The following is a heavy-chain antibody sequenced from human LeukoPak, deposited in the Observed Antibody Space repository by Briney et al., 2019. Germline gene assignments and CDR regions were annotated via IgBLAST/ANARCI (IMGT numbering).Heavy chain of an antibody. Sequence: GGSLRLSCAASGFTFSSYGLHWVRQAPGKGLEWVAFISSDGSNIYYTDSVKGRFTISRDSSKNTLSLQMNSLRTEDTAVYYCARDPIAVAAYYFDYWGQGTLVTVSS. D-gene: IGHD6-19*01. CDR1: GFTFSSYG. CDR2: ISSDGSNI. J-gene: IGHJ4*02. CDR3: ARDPIAVAAYYFDY. V-gene: IGHV3-30*04.